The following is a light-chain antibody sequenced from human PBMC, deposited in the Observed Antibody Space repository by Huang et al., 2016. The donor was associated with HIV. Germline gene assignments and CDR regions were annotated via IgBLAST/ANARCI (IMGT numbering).Light chain of an antibody. CDR1: QSISSY. Sequence: DIQLTPSPSSLSASVGDRVTITCRASQSISSYFNLYQQKPGKAPKLLNYAASSLQSGVPSRFSGSGSGTDFTLTISRLQPEDFATYYCQQSYSTPFTFGPGTKVDIK. V-gene: IGKV1-39*01. J-gene: IGKJ3*01. CDR2: AAS. CDR3: QQSYSTPFT.